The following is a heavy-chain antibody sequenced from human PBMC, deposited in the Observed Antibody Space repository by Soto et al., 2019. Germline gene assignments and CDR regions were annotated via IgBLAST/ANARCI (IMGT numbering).Heavy chain of an antibody. Sequence: LILSGTASGFTFGYYAMSWVRQAPGKGLEWVGFIRSKGSGGTSEYAASVKGRFTFSRDDSKSIAYLQMNSLKIEDTAVYYCTRDQPITPWGQGTMVTVSS. CDR1: GFTFGYYA. V-gene: IGHV3-49*04. CDR2: IRSKGSGGTS. J-gene: IGHJ3*01. D-gene: IGHD3-10*01. CDR3: TRDQPITP.